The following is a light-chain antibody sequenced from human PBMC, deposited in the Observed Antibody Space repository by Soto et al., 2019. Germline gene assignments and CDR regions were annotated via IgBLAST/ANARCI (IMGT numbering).Light chain of an antibody. V-gene: IGLV2-14*01. CDR1: SSDVGGYNY. Sequence: QSVLTQPASESGSPGQSITISCTGTSSDVGGYNYVSWYQQHPGKAPKLMIYDVSNRPSGVSNRFSGSKSGNTASLTISGLQAEDEADYYCSSYTSSSTKVFGGGTKLTVL. J-gene: IGLJ3*02. CDR2: DVS. CDR3: SSYTSSSTKV.